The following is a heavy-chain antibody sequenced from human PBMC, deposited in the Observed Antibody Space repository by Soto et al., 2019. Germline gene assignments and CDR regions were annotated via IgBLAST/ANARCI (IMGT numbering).Heavy chain of an antibody. D-gene: IGHD2-2*01. CDR2: ISDSGDRT. Sequence: PGGSLRLSCAASGFTFRNYAMSWVRQAPGKGLEWVSTISDSGDRTYYADSVQGRFTISRDNSKNTLYLQMNSLRAEDTAVYYCAKVIVVIAAAVHPFDYWGQGTLVTVSS. CDR1: GFTFRNYA. J-gene: IGHJ4*02. V-gene: IGHV3-23*01. CDR3: AKVIVVIAAAVHPFDY.